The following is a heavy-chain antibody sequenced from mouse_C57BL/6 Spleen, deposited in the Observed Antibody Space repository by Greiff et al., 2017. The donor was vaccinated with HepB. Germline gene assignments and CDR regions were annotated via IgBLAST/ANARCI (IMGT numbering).Heavy chain of an antibody. CDR2: IYPSDSET. V-gene: IGHV1-61*01. Sequence: QVQLQQSGAELVRPGSSVKLSCKASGYTFTSYWMDWVKQRPGQGLEWIGNIYPSDSETHYNQKFKDKATLTVDKSSSTAYMQLSSLTSEDSAVYYCARRSYDWYFDVWGTGTTVTVSS. J-gene: IGHJ1*03. CDR3: ARRSYDWYFDV. CDR1: GYTFTSYW. D-gene: IGHD1-1*01.